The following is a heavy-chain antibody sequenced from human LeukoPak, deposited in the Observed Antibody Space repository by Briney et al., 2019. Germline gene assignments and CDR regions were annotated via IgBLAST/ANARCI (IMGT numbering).Heavy chain of an antibody. CDR3: ARVGVGYNWFDP. CDR1: GGSFSGYY. Sequence: SETLSLTCAVYGGSFSGYYWSWTRRPPGKGLEWIGEINHSGSTNYNPSLKSRVTISVDTSKNQFSLKLSSVTAADTAVYYCARVGVGYNWFDPWGQGTLVTVSS. J-gene: IGHJ5*02. D-gene: IGHD3-3*01. CDR2: INHSGST. V-gene: IGHV4-34*01.